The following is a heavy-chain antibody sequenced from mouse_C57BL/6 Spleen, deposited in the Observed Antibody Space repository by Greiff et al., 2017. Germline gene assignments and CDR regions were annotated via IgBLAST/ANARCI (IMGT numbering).Heavy chain of an antibody. Sequence: EVQGVESGGDLVKPGGSLKLSCAASGFTFSSYGMSWVRQTPDKRLEWVATISSGGSYTYYPDSVKGRFTISRDNAKNTLYLQMSSLKSEDTAMYYCARRLDSSGYGSYFDYWGQGTTLTVSS. CDR3: ARRLDSSGYGSYFDY. CDR1: GFTFSSYG. V-gene: IGHV5-6*01. CDR2: ISSGGSYT. J-gene: IGHJ2*01. D-gene: IGHD3-2*02.